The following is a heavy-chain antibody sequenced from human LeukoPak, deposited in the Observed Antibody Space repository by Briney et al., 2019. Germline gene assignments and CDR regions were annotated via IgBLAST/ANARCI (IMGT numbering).Heavy chain of an antibody. CDR2: IYSGGST. V-gene: IGHV3-53*04. D-gene: IGHD3-22*01. Sequence: GGSLRLSCAASGFTVSSNYMSWVRQAPGKGLEWVSVIYSGGSTYYADSVKGRFTVSRHNSKNTLYLQTNSLRAEDTAVYYCAGGGDSNYYFDYWGQGTLVTVSS. CDR1: GFTVSSNY. CDR3: AGGGDSNYYFDY. J-gene: IGHJ4*02.